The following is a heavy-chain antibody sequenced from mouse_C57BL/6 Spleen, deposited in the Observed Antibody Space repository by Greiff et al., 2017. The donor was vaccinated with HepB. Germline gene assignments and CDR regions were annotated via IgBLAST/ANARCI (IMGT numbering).Heavy chain of an antibody. V-gene: IGHV1-69*01. D-gene: IGHD3-2*02. CDR1: GYTFTSYW. J-gene: IGHJ3*01. CDR3: ARVWGGSGLFAY. CDR2: IDPSDSYT. Sequence: QVQLQQPGAELVMPGASVKLSCKASGYTFTSYWMHWVKQRPGQGLEWIGEIDPSDSYTNYNQKFKGKSTLTVDKSSSTAYMQLSSLTSEDSAVYYCARVWGGSGLFAYWGQGTLVTVSA.